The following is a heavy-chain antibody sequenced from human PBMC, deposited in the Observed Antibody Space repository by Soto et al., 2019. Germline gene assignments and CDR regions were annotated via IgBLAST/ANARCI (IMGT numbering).Heavy chain of an antibody. CDR3: VRGGHPMVRGLNYGMDV. V-gene: IGHV1-18*01. CDR1: GYTFTTHG. D-gene: IGHD3-10*01. CDR2: ISTYNGDA. J-gene: IGHJ6*02. Sequence: QVQLVQSGAEVKKPGASVKVSCKTSGYTFTTHGISWVRQAPGQGLEWMGWISTYNGDANYAHNLQDRVTMTTETSTSTAYMDLRSLSSDDTAVYYCVRGGHPMVRGLNYGMDVCGPGTTVTVSS.